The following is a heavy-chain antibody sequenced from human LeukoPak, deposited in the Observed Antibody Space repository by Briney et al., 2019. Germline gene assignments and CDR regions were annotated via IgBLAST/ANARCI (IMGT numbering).Heavy chain of an antibody. CDR3: GRQGYTASYYFVDY. Sequence: SETLSLTCTVAAGSINIYYWGWVRQPDGKGLEWIGRIYTTGTTNSSPSLKSRLTMSLDTSKNQFSLKLSSVTAADTAVYYCGRQGYTASYYFVDYWSQGTLVTVSS. V-gene: IGHV4-4*07. CDR2: IYTTGTT. J-gene: IGHJ4*02. D-gene: IGHD3-10*01. CDR1: AGSINIYY.